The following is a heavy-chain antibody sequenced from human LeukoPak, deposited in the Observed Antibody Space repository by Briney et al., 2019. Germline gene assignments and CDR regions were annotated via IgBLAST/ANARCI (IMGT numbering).Heavy chain of an antibody. D-gene: IGHD1-26*01. Sequence: GGSLGLSCVASGFTFSSYAMSWVRQAPGKGLEWVSSISGSAGNTYYTDSVKGRFTIARDNSKNTLYLQMNSVRVEDTAVYYCAKGVMGGDYYYYYYMNVWGKGTTVTVSS. CDR2: ISGSAGNT. J-gene: IGHJ6*03. CDR3: AKGVMGGDYYYYYYMNV. CDR1: GFTFSSYA. V-gene: IGHV3-23*01.